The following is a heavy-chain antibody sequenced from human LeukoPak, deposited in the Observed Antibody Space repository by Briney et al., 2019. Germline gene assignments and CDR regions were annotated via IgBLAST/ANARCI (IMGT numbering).Heavy chain of an antibody. CDR3: ATTVTTFLYYYMDV. Sequence: SETLSLTCTVSGGSISSSSYYWGWIRQPPGKGLEWIGSIYYSGSTYYNPSLKSRVTISVDTSKNQFSLKLSSVTAADTAVYYCATTVTTFLYYYMDVWGKGTTVTVSS. CDR1: GGSISSSSYY. CDR2: IYYSGST. D-gene: IGHD4-17*01. V-gene: IGHV4-39*07. J-gene: IGHJ6*03.